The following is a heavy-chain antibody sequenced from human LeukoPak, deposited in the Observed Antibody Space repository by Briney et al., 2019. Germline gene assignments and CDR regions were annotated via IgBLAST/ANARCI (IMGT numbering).Heavy chain of an antibody. J-gene: IGHJ3*02. CDR3: ARSCRILDIVATIRARLGGNGFDI. D-gene: IGHD5-12*01. CDR1: GGPISSGGYS. CDR2: IYYSGST. V-gene: IGHV4-30-4*07. Sequence: SETLSLTCAVSGGPISSGGYSWSWIRQPPGKGLEWIGYIYYSGSTYYNPSLKSRVTISVDTSKNQFSLKLSSVTAADKAVYYCARSCRILDIVATIRARLGGNGFDIWGQGTMVTVSS.